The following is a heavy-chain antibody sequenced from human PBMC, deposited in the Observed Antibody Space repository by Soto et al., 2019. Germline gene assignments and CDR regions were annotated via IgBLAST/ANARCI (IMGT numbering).Heavy chain of an antibody. CDR1: GFTFNTYA. Sequence: EVQLLESGGDLVQPGGSLRLSCAASGFTFNTYAMSWVRQAPGKGLEWVSGISGSGGSTYYADSVKGRFTISRDNSKNTLHLQMNSLRVEDTAVYYCAKDFAPALCCSGGSCYLYFYYMDVWGKGTTVTVSS. CDR3: AKDFAPALCCSGGSCYLYFYYMDV. CDR2: ISGSGGST. V-gene: IGHV3-23*01. J-gene: IGHJ6*03. D-gene: IGHD2-15*01.